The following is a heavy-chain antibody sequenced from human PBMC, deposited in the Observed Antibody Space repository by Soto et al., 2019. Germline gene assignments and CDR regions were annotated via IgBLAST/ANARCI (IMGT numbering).Heavy chain of an antibody. J-gene: IGHJ4*02. CDR3: ATPSGLLGQYSALPDN. D-gene: IGHD5-12*01. V-gene: IGHV1-69*08. CDR2: IIPMFGST. CDR1: GGTFSHST. Sequence: SVQVSCKASGGTFSHSTVAWVRQAPGHRPEWMGMIIPMFGSTNSAQKFRDRVTFSADTYTNTAYMELSSLRSEDTAVYYCATPSGLLGQYSALPDNWGQGTLVTVSS.